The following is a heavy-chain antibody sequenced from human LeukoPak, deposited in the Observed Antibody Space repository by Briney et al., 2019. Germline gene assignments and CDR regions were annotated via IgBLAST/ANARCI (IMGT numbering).Heavy chain of an antibody. J-gene: IGHJ4*02. D-gene: IGHD7-27*01. V-gene: IGHV3-21*04. CDR3: ASSLSGASGY. CDR2: MTSSSSSI. CDR1: GFSFSTYT. Sequence: GGSLRLSCATSGFSFSTYTMNWVRQAPGKGLEWVSSMTSSSSSIYYADSVKGRFTISRDNAKNSPYLQMNSLRAEDTAVYYCASSLSGASGYWGQGTLVTVSS.